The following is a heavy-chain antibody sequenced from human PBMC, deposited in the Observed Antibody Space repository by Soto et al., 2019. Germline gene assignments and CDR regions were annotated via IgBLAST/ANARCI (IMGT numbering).Heavy chain of an antibody. CDR1: GGSFSGYY. CDR3: ASGGMYYYDSSGYSDAFDI. D-gene: IGHD3-22*01. Sequence: SETLSLTCAVYGGSFSGYYWSWIRQPPGKGLEWIGEINHSGSTNYNPSLKSRVTISVDTSKNQFSLKLSSVTAADTAVYYCASGGMYYYDSSGYSDAFDIWGQGTMVTVSS. V-gene: IGHV4-34*01. J-gene: IGHJ3*02. CDR2: INHSGST.